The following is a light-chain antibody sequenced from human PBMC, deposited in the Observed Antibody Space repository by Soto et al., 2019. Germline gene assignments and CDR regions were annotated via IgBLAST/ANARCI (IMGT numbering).Light chain of an antibody. Sequence: EIVLTQSPGTLSLSPGERATLSCRASQSVSSSYLAWYQQKPGQAPRLLIYGASSRATGIPDRFSGSGSGTDFTLPISRLEPEDFAVYYWQQYGSSPITFGQGTKVEIK. J-gene: IGKJ1*01. CDR3: QQYGSSPIT. CDR1: QSVSSSY. V-gene: IGKV3-20*01. CDR2: GAS.